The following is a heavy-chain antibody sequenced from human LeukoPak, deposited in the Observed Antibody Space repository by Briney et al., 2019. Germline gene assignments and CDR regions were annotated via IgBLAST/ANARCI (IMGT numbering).Heavy chain of an antibody. D-gene: IGHD3-10*01. V-gene: IGHV3-7*01. CDR2: IKQDGSEI. CDR3: ARRGIRGVSLDY. CDR1: GFTFSTYR. Sequence: GGSLRLSCAASGFTFSTYRMGWVRQAPGKGLEWVANIKQDGSEIYYVDSVKGRFTISRDNAENSLYLQMNSLRAEDTAVYYCARRGIRGVSLDYWGQGTLVTVSS. J-gene: IGHJ4*02.